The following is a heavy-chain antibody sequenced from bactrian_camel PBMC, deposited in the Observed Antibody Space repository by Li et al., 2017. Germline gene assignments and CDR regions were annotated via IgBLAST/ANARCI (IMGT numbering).Heavy chain of an antibody. J-gene: IGHJ4*01. D-gene: IGHD4*01. Sequence: QLVESGGGSVQAGQSLRLSCEVSGYTYPRGCLGWFRQAPGKEREGVIVVATDTDITDYADSVKGRFTIIRDLTPNTIYLQMDSLEPEDTAVYYCAASTIASNENALSPDRYTYWGQGTQVTVS. CDR2: VATDTDIT. V-gene: IGHV3S40*01. CDR1: GYTYPRGC. CDR3: AASTIASNENALSPDRYTY.